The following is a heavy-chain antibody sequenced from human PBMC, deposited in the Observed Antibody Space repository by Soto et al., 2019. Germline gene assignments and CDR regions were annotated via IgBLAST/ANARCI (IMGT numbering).Heavy chain of an antibody. CDR1: GGSFSSYA. J-gene: IGHJ4*02. D-gene: IGHD1-26*01. Sequence: QVQLVQSGAEVKKPGSSVKVSCKASGGSFSSYAISWVRQAPGQGLEWMGGIIPILNTANYAQKFQGRVTITADEFTSTAYMELSRLGSEDTAVYYCVSGGPYFHYPDYWGQGTLVTVSS. CDR2: IIPILNTA. V-gene: IGHV1-69*01. CDR3: VSGGPYFHYPDY.